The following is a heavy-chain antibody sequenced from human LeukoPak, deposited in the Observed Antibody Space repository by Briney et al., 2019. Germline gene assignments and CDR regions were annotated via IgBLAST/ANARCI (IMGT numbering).Heavy chain of an antibody. CDR2: INPSGGST. V-gene: IGHV1-46*01. CDR3: ARDSGSYCSGGSCYSSPHTFDY. CDR1: GYTFSRYY. J-gene: IGHJ4*02. Sequence: ASVKVSCKASGYTFSRYYLHWVRHAPGQGLEWMGIINPSGGSTSYAQKFQGRVTMTRDTSTSAVYMELSSLRSEDTAVYYCARDSGSYCSGGSCYSSPHTFDYWGQGTLVTVSS. D-gene: IGHD2-15*01.